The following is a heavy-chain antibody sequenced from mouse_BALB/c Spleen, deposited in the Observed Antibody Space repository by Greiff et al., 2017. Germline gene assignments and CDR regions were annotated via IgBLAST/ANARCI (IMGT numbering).Heavy chain of an antibody. CDR3: TRCTSPFAY. J-gene: IGHJ3*01. Sequence: LQQPGSELVRPGASVKLSCKASGYTFTSYWMHWVKQRPGQGLEWIGNIYPGSGSTNYDEKFKSKATLTVDTSSSTAYMQLSSLTSEDSAVYYCTRCTSPFAYWGQGTLVTVSA. CDR1: GYTFTSYW. V-gene: IGHV1S22*01. CDR2: IYPGSGST.